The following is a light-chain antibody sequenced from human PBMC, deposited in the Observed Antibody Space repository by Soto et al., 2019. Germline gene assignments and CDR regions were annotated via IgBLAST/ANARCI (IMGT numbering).Light chain of an antibody. J-gene: IGLJ1*01. Sequence: QSVLTQPLSASASPGQRVTISCSGGSSNIGSNTVAWYQHLPGTAPPRLIFTAGQRPSGVPGRFSGSKSGTSASLAISELQSEDAGDYYCSAWDNSLNGYVFGTGTKLTVL. CDR1: SSNIGSNT. CDR2: TAG. CDR3: SAWDNSLNGYV. V-gene: IGLV1-44*01.